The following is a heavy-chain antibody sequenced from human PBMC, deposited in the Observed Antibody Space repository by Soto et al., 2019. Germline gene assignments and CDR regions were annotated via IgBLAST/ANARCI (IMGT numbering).Heavy chain of an antibody. CDR3: AKVVTMIKAVNAFDI. J-gene: IGHJ3*02. Sequence: EVQLLESGGGLVQPGGSLRLSCTASGFTFSSYAMSWVRQAPGKGLEWVPPFTGGAGSGSVGYTFYADSVKGRFTISRDNCKNTLDLQMNSLRAEDTAAYYCAKVVTMIKAVNAFDIWGQGTMVTVSS. CDR1: GFTFSSYA. V-gene: IGHV3-23*01. D-gene: IGHD3-22*01. CDR2: FTGGAGSGSVGYT.